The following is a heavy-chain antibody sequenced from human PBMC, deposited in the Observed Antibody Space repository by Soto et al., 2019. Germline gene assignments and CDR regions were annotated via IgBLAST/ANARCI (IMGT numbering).Heavy chain of an antibody. J-gene: IGHJ4*02. D-gene: IGHD3-10*01. CDR3: ALYDHSGRTCSDY. CDR2: VSHTGSA. CDR1: GGSFTEYY. V-gene: IGHV4-34*01. Sequence: QVQLQQWGAGLLKPSETLSLTCAVYGGSFTEYYWNWVRQSPGKGLEWIGDVSHTGSAKYNPSLRSRVAMSIDKSKNQVSLTMNFVTAADTAVFYCALYDHSGRTCSDYWGQGTLVTVSS.